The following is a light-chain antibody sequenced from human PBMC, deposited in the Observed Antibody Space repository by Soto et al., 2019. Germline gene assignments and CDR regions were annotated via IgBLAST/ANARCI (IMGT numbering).Light chain of an antibody. CDR3: QQYNSYSET. J-gene: IGKJ1*01. CDR1: QSINSW. V-gene: IGKV1-5*03. Sequence: DIQMTQSPSTLSASVGDRFTITCRASQSINSWLAWYQQKPGKAPKLLIYKASSLESGVPSRFSGSGSGTEFTLTISSLQPDDSATYYCQQYNSYSETFGQGTKVDIK. CDR2: KAS.